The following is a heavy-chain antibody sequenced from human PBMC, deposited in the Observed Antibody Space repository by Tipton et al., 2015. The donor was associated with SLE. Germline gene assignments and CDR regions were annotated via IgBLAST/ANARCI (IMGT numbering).Heavy chain of an antibody. J-gene: IGHJ4*02. Sequence: GSLRLSCAASGFTFSSYAMSWVRQAPGKGLEWVSYISSSSSYTNYADSVKGRFTISRDNAKNSLYLQMNSLRAEDTAVYYCAKGRGDSPYWGQGTLVTVSP. V-gene: IGHV3-11*06. CDR3: AKGRGDSPY. D-gene: IGHD2-21*02. CDR2: ISSSSSYT. CDR1: GFTFSSYA.